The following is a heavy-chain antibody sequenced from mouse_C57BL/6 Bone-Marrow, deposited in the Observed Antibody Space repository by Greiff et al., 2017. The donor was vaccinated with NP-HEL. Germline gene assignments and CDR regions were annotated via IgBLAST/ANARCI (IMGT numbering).Heavy chain of an antibody. V-gene: IGHV3-8*01. CDR1: GYSITSDY. CDR2: ISYSGST. CDR3: ARSPLWLRRNYYAMYY. D-gene: IGHD2-2*01. Sequence: EVKLVESGPGLAKPSQTLSLTCSVTGYSITSDYWNWIRKFPGNKLEYMGYISYSGSTYSNPSLKSLISITRDTSKNQYYLQLNSVTTEDTATYDCARSPLWLRRNYYAMYYWGQGTSVTVSS. J-gene: IGHJ4*01.